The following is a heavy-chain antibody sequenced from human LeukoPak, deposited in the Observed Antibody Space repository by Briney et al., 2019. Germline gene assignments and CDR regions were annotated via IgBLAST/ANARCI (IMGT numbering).Heavy chain of an antibody. J-gene: IGHJ4*02. CDR2: ISSSSSYI. D-gene: IGHD3-22*01. V-gene: IGHV3-11*05. CDR1: GFTFTKYY. Sequence: GGSLRLSCAASGFTFTKYYMSWIRQAQGKGLEWVSYISSSSSYINYADSVKGRFTISRDNAKNSLYLQMNSLRAEDTAVYYCAREGDSSGYFDYWGQGTLVTVSS. CDR3: AREGDSSGYFDY.